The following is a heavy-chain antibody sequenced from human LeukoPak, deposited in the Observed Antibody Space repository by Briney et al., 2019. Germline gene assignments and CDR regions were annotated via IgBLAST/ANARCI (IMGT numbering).Heavy chain of an antibody. CDR1: GGSISSYY. J-gene: IGHJ3*02. CDR2: IYYSGST. Sequence: SETLSLTCTVSGGSISSYYWSWIRQPPGKGLEWIGYIYYSGSTNYNPSLKSRVTISVDTSKNQFSLKLSSVTAADTAVYYCARQSSRQHDAFEIWGQGTMVTVSS. CDR3: ARQSSRQHDAFEI. V-gene: IGHV4-59*08. D-gene: IGHD2-15*01.